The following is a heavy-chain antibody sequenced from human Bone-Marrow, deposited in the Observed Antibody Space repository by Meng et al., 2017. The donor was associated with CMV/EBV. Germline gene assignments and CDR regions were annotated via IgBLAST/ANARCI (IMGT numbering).Heavy chain of an antibody. CDR2: INHSGST. J-gene: IGHJ3*02. CDR1: GGSFSGYY. Sequence: SETLFLTCAVYGGSFSGYYWSWIRQPPGKGLEWIGEINHSGSTNYNPSLKSRVTISVDTSKNQFSLKLSSVTAADTAVYYCARGKLRWYNTPTGAFDIWGQGTMVTVSS. D-gene: IGHD4-23*01. V-gene: IGHV4-34*01. CDR3: ARGKLRWYNTPTGAFDI.